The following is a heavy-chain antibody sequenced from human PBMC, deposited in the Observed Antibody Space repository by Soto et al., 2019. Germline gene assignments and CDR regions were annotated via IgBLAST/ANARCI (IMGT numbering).Heavy chain of an antibody. Sequence: QVQLQESGPGLVKPSETLSLTCTVSGGSITRGGYYWSWIRQHPGKGLEWIGYIYNSGTTYYNPSPKSCLTQTVDTFKKQFSLKLTSVTAADTAVYYCARDPAPWGQGTLVTVSS. V-gene: IGHV4-31*03. CDR3: ARDPAP. J-gene: IGHJ5*02. CDR1: GGSITRGGYY. CDR2: IYNSGTT.